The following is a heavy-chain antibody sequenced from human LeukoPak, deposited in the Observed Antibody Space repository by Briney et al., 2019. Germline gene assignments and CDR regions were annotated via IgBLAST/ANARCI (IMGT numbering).Heavy chain of an antibody. CDR2: IKQDGSEK. D-gene: IGHD3-16*01. CDR1: GFTFSSYW. J-gene: IGHJ4*02. V-gene: IGHV3-7*01. CDR3: ARDEGGFNY. Sequence: PGGSLRLSCAVSGFTFSSYWMSWVRQAPGKGLEWVANIKQDGSEKYYVDSVKGRLTISRDNAKNSLFLQMNSLRAEDTAVYYCARDEGGFNYWGQGTLVTVSS.